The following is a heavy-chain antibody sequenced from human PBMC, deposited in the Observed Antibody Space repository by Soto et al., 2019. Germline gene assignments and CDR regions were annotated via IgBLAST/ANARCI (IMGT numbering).Heavy chain of an antibody. CDR3: ANRDTSMVTRYYYGMDV. J-gene: IGHJ6*02. Sequence: GGSLRLSCAASGFRFSSYDMSWVRQAPGKGLEWVSAISSSGGTTYYADSVKGRFTVSRDNSKNTLYLLMNSLRAEDTAVYFCANRDTSMVTRYYYGMDVWGQGTTVTVS. D-gene: IGHD5-18*01. CDR2: ISSSGGTT. CDR1: GFRFSSYD. V-gene: IGHV3-23*01.